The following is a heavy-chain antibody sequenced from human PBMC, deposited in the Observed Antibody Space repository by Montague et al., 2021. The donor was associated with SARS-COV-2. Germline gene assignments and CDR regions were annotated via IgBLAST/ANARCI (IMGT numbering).Heavy chain of an antibody. V-gene: IGHV4-34*01. CDR3: ARGSRVVGITPGFRY. Sequence: SETLSLTCAVYRGSFHIFSWGWIRQSPGMGLEWIGEIDHSGNTNYNPSLKSRVTISVDTSKNQFSLNLTSVTAADTAMYYCARGSRVVGITPGFRYWGQGTQAAVSS. J-gene: IGHJ4*02. CDR2: IDHSGNT. CDR1: RGSFHIFS. D-gene: IGHD2-21*01.